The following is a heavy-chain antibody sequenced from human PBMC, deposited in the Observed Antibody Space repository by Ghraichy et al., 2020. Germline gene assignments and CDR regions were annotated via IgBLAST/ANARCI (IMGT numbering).Heavy chain of an antibody. V-gene: IGHV3-30*18. D-gene: IGHD3-3*01. CDR2: ISYDGRNK. CDR3: AKEANGAYYDFWSGYFRWFDP. Sequence: GGSLRLSCAASGFTFSSYGMHWVRQAPGKGLERVAGISYDGRNKYYADSVKGRFTISRDNSKNTLYLQMNSLRAEDTAVYYCAKEANGAYYDFWSGYFRWFDPWGQGTLVTVSS. CDR1: GFTFSSYG. J-gene: IGHJ5*02.